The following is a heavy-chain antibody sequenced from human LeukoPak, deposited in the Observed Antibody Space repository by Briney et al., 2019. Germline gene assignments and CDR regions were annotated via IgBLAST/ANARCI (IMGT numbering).Heavy chain of an antibody. D-gene: IGHD6-13*01. CDR1: GFTVSTNY. J-gene: IGHJ4*02. Sequence: GGSLRLSCAASGFTVSTNYMGWVRQAPGKGLEWVSLIYSGGTTYYADSVRGRFTISRDNSKNTLYLQMNSLRAEDTAVYYCARGSSSWYFYYFDYWGQGTLVTVSS. CDR3: ARGSSSWYFYYFDY. CDR2: IYSGGTT. V-gene: IGHV3-53*01.